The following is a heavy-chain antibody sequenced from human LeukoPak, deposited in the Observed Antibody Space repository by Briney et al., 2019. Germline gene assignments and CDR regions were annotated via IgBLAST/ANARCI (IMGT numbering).Heavy chain of an antibody. J-gene: IGHJ5*02. CDR1: GGSFSGYY. Sequence: PSETLSLTCAVYGGSFSGYYWSWIRQPPGKGLEWIGEINHSGSTNYNPSLKSRVTISVDTSKNQFSLKLRSVTAADTAVYYCARLAAAGSIDPWGQGTLVTVSS. V-gene: IGHV4-34*01. CDR2: INHSGST. D-gene: IGHD6-13*01. CDR3: ARLAAAGSIDP.